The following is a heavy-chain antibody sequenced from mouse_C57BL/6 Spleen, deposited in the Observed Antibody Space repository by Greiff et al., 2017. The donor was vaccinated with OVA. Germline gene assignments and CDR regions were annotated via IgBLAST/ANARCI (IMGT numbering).Heavy chain of an antibody. CDR2: IDPENGDT. V-gene: IGHV14-4*01. Sequence: VQLQQSGAELVRPGASVKLSCTASGFNIKDDYMYWVKQRPEQGLEWIGWIDPENGDTEYASKFQGKATITADTSSNTAYLQLSSLTSEDTAVYYCTTVESFAYWGQGTLVTVSA. CDR3: TTVESFAY. CDR1: GFNIKDDY. J-gene: IGHJ3*01. D-gene: IGHD1-1*01.